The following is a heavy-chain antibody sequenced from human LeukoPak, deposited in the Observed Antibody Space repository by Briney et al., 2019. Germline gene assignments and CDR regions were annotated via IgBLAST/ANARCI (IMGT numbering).Heavy chain of an antibody. D-gene: IGHD4-17*01. CDR3: AATDYGDYGYPFDI. Sequence: PSETLSLTCTVSGGSISSYYWSWIRQPPGKGLEWIGYIYYSGSTNYNPSLERRVTILVDTSKNQFSLKLSSVTAADTAVYYCAATDYGDYGYPFDIWGQGTMVTVSS. CDR1: GGSISSYY. J-gene: IGHJ3*02. V-gene: IGHV4-59*08. CDR2: IYYSGST.